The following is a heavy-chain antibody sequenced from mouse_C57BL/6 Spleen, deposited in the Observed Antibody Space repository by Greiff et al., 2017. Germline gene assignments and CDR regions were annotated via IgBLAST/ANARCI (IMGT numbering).Heavy chain of an antibody. D-gene: IGHD4-1*01. V-gene: IGHV1-82*01. CDR2: IYPGDGDT. J-gene: IGHJ2*01. CDR1: GYAFSSSW. CDR3: ARGRELGYFDY. Sequence: QVQLQQSGPELVKPGASVKISCKASGYAFSSSWMNWVKQRPGKGLEWIGRIYPGDGDTNYNGKFKGKATLTADKSSSTAYMQLSSLTSEDSAVYFCARGRELGYFDYWGQGTTLTVSS.